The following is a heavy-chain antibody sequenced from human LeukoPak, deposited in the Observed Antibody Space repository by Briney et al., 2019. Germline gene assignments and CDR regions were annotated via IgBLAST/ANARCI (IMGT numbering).Heavy chain of an antibody. CDR3: ARGGGVFSSSWYYFDY. CDR1: GFTFSSYE. Sequence: PGGSLRLSCAASGFTFSSYEMNWVRQAPGKGLEWVSYISSSGSTIYYADSVKGRFTISRDNAKNSLYLQMDSLRAEDTAVYYCARGGGVFSSSWYYFDYWGQGTLVTVSS. J-gene: IGHJ4*02. V-gene: IGHV3-48*03. CDR2: ISSSGSTI. D-gene: IGHD6-13*01.